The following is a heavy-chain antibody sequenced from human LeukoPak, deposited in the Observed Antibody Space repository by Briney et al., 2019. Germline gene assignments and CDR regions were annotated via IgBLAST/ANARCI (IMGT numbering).Heavy chain of an antibody. D-gene: IGHD3-22*01. Sequence: PSETLSLTCTVSGGSISSGSYYWSWIRQPAGKGLEWIGRIYTSGSTNYNPSLKSRVTISVDTSKSQFSLNLSSVTAADTAVYYCARGQYYYDSGVSIPVWGQGTLVTVSS. CDR1: GGSISSGSYY. CDR3: ARGQYYYDSGVSIPV. V-gene: IGHV4-61*02. CDR2: IYTSGST. J-gene: IGHJ4*02.